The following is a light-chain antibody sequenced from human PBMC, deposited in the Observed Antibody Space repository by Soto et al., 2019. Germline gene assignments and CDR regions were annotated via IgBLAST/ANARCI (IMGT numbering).Light chain of an antibody. CDR2: KVF. J-gene: IGKJ2*01. CDR1: QSLVYSDGKTY. CDR3: MQGTNWPPT. V-gene: IGKV2-30*01. Sequence: DAVMTQSPLSLPVTLGQPASISCRSSQSLVYSDGKTYLNWFQQRPGQSPRRLIYKVFDRDSGVPDRFSGSGSGADFTVKISRVEAEDVGIYYCMQGTNWPPTVGQGTKVDSK.